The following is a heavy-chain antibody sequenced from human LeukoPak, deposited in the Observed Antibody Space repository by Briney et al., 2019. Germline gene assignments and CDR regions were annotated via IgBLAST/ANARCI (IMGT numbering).Heavy chain of an antibody. CDR1: VNIFPKFG. J-gene: IGHJ4*02. V-gene: IGHV1-18*01. D-gene: IGHD2-21*02. CDR3: ALIEGDDFLDN. Sequence: GASVKVSCKSFVNIFPKFGVNWVRRAPGRGLEWMGWISAYTGNTFYATRVQDRVTMTTDTSTNTAYMELRGLRSDDTAFYYCALIEGDDFLDNWGQGTLVTVSS. CDR2: ISAYTGNT.